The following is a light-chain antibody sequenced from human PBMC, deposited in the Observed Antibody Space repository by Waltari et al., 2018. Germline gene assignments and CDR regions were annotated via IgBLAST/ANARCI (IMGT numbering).Light chain of an antibody. CDR2: AAS. CDR1: QGISRW. CDR3: QQADSFPFT. J-gene: IGKJ3*01. V-gene: IGKV1-12*02. Sequence: DIQMTQSPSSVSASVGDRVTITYRASQGISRWVVWYKQKPGKAPKVLIYAASTLQTGVPSRFSGSGSGTDFTLTIDGLQPEDFASYYCQQADSFPFTFGPGTKVDMK.